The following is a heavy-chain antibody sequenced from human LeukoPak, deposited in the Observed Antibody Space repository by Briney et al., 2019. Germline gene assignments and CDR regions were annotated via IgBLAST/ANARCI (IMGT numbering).Heavy chain of an antibody. J-gene: IGHJ5*02. CDR1: GGSISSGSYY. CDR2: IYTSGST. D-gene: IGHD3-3*01. Sequence: PSQTLSLTCTVSGGSISSGSYYWNWLRQPAGQGLEWIGRIYTSGSTNYNPSLKSRVTISVDTPKNQFSLKLSSVTAADTAVYYCAKQTYDFGLGFGPWGQGTLVTVSS. V-gene: IGHV4-61*02. CDR3: AKQTYDFGLGFGP.